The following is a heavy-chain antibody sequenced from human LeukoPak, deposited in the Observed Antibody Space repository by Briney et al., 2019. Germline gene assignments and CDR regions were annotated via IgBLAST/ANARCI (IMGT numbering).Heavy chain of an antibody. CDR2: ISAYNGNT. CDR3: ARDRSSLYGSGSYYIVDY. CDR1: GYTFTSYG. D-gene: IGHD3-10*01. Sequence: ASVKVSCKASGYTFTSYGISWVRQAPGQGLEWMGWISAYNGNTNYAQKLQGRVTMTTDTPTSTAYMELRSLRSDDTAVYYCARDRSSLYGSGSYYIVDYWGQGTLVTVSS. J-gene: IGHJ4*02. V-gene: IGHV1-18*01.